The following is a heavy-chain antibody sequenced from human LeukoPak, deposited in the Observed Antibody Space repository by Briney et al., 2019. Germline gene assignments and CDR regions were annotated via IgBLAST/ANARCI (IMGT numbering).Heavy chain of an antibody. Sequence: GGSLRLSCAASGFTFSSYGMNWVRQAPGKGLEWLSYLSNTGNIHYAQSVKGRFTISRDNAKSSLYLQMDGLRAEDTAVYYCARRGDSPMIGDHWGQGTLVTVSS. CDR1: GFTFSSYG. D-gene: IGHD3-10*02. V-gene: IGHV3-48*01. CDR3: ARRGDSPMIGDH. J-gene: IGHJ1*01. CDR2: LSNTGNI.